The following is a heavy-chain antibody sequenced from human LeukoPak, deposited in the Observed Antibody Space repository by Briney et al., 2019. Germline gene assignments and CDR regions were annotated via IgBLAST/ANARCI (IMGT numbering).Heavy chain of an antibody. Sequence: ASVKVSCKVSGYTLTELSMHWVRQAPGKGLEWMGGFDPEDGETIYAQKFQGRVTMTEDTSTDTAYMELSSLKSEDTAVYYCATGLQSGYSYGPFSYWGLGTLVTVSS. CDR3: ATGLQSGYSYGPFSY. J-gene: IGHJ4*02. CDR1: GYTLTELS. D-gene: IGHD5-18*01. CDR2: FDPEDGET. V-gene: IGHV1-24*01.